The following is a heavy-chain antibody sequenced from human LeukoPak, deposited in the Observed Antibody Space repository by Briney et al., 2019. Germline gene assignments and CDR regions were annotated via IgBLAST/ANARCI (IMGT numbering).Heavy chain of an antibody. Sequence: GGSLRLSCAASGFTFSGSAMHWVRQASGKGLEWVGRIRSKANSYVTAYAASVTGRFIISRDDSRNTAYLQMNSLRAEDTAVYYCATWDIVVVVAATRSPYYFDYWGQGTLVTVSS. V-gene: IGHV3-73*01. CDR2: IRSKANSYVT. J-gene: IGHJ4*02. CDR1: GFTFSGSA. D-gene: IGHD2-15*01. CDR3: ATWDIVVVVAATRSPYYFDY.